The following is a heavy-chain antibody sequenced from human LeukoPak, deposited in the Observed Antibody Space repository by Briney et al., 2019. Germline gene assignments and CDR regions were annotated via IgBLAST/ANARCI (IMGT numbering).Heavy chain of an antibody. D-gene: IGHD3-22*01. CDR2: IWYDGSNK. J-gene: IGHJ4*02. CDR1: GFTFSSYG. CDR3: AKSPGSSGYYFPFDY. V-gene: IGHV3-33*06. Sequence: PGRSLRLSCAASGFTFSSYGMHWVRQAPGKGLEWVAVIWYDGSNKYYADSVKGRFTISRDNSKNTLYLQMNSLRAEDTAVYYCAKSPGSSGYYFPFDYWGQGTLVTVSS.